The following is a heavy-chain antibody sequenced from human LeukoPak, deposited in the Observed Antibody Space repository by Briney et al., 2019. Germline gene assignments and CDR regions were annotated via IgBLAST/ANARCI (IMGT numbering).Heavy chain of an antibody. D-gene: IGHD2-2*01. CDR1: GFTFSDYW. Sequence: GGSLRLSCVASGFTFSDYWMTWVRQAPGKGLEWMANIKEDGTKKDYGDSLRGRITISRDNSKNSLSLQMNSLRAEDTAVYYCARAGYVAAFDIWGQGTVVTVSS. J-gene: IGHJ3*02. V-gene: IGHV3-7*01. CDR2: IKEDGTKK. CDR3: ARAGYVAAFDI.